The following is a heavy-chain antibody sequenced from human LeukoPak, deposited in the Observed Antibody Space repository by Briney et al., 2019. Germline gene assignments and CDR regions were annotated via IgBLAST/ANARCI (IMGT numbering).Heavy chain of an antibody. J-gene: IGHJ6*02. CDR3: ASYSSSSTFLDV. D-gene: IGHD6-6*01. CDR1: GGSLSSGGYS. Sequence: SQTLSLTCAVSGGSLSSGGYSWSWIRQPPGKGLEWIGYIYHSGSTYYNPSLKSRVTISVDRSKNQFSLKLSSVAAADTAVYYCASYSSSSTFLDVWGQGTTVTVSS. CDR2: IYHSGST. V-gene: IGHV4-30-2*01.